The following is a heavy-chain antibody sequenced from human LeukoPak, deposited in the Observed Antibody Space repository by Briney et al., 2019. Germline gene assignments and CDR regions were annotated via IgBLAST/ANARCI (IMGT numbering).Heavy chain of an antibody. CDR2: IYSGGST. J-gene: IGHJ4*02. V-gene: IGHV3-53*01. CDR3: ARGPSIAAAGTTFPFDY. D-gene: IGHD6-13*01. CDR1: GFTVSSNY. Sequence: GGSLRLSCAASGFTVSSNYMSWVRQAPGTGREWVSVIYSGGSTYYADSVQGRFTLPRDNSQNTMYLQMNSLRAEDTPVYYCARGPSIAAAGTTFPFDYWGQGPLVTVSS.